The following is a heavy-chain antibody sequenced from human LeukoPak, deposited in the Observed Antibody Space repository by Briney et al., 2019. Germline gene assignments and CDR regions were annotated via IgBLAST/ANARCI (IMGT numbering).Heavy chain of an antibody. CDR1: GFTFSSSW. D-gene: IGHD3-22*01. CDR2: ISYVGDNQ. V-gene: IGHV3-30*03. CDR3: VRDHDSSSYPGNYYFDY. Sequence: GGSLRLSCAASGFTFSSSWMTWVRQAPGKGLEWVAVISYVGDNQYYADSVKGRFTISRDNSKNTLYLQMNSLRPEDTAIYYCVRDHDSSSYPGNYYFDYWSQGTLVTVSS. J-gene: IGHJ4*02.